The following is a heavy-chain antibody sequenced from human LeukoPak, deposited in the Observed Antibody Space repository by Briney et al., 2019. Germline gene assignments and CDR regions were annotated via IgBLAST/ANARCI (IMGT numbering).Heavy chain of an antibody. CDR2: INHSGST. CDR3: ARGKVDYYYGSGSSFYFDY. D-gene: IGHD3-10*01. CDR1: GGSFSGYY. Sequence: SETLSLTCAVYGGSFSGYYWSWIRQPPGKGLEWIGEINHSGSTNYNPSLKSRVTLSVDTSKNQFSLKLSSVTAADTAVYYCARGKVDYYYGSGSSFYFDYWGQGTLVTVSS. V-gene: IGHV4-34*01. J-gene: IGHJ4*02.